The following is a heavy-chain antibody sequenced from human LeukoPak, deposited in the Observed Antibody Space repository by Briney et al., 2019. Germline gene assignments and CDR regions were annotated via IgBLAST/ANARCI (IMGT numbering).Heavy chain of an antibody. V-gene: IGHV3-7*01. CDR1: GFTFSSYW. CDR2: IKQDGSEK. D-gene: IGHD2-15*01. J-gene: IGHJ4*02. Sequence: GGSLRLSCTVSGFTFSSYWMSWVRQAPGKGLEWVANIKQDGSEKYYVDSVKGRFTISRDNAKNSLYLQMNSLRAEDTAVYYCARDYCSGGSCYFDYWGQGTLVTVSS. CDR3: ARDYCSGGSCYFDY.